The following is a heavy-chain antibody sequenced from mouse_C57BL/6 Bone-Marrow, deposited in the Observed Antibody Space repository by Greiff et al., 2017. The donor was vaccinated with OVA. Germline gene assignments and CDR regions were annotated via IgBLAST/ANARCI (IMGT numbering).Heavy chain of an antibody. CDR1: GYTFTSYW. V-gene: IGHV1-64*01. CDR3: ARGDYYGSSYSDY. CDR2: IHPNSGST. Sequence: QVQLKQPGAELVKPGASVKLSCKASGYTFTSYWMHWVKQRPGQGLEWIGMIHPNSGSTNYNEKFKSKATLTVDKSSSTAYMQLSSLTSEDSAVYYCARGDYYGSSYSDYWGQGTTLTVSS. D-gene: IGHD1-1*01. J-gene: IGHJ2*01.